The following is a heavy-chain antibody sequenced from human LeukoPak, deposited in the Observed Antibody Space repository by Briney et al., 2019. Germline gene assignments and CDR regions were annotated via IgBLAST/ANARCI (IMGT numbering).Heavy chain of an antibody. CDR1: GFTFSNYA. Sequence: PGGSLRLSCAASGFTFSNYAMSWVRQAPGKGLEWVSAISGSGGSTYSADSVKGRFTISGDNSKNTLYLQMNSLRAEDTAIYYCAKDMFASGWYDHWGQGTHVTVSS. CDR2: ISGSGGST. J-gene: IGHJ5*02. CDR3: AKDMFASGWYDH. V-gene: IGHV3-23*01. D-gene: IGHD3-10*02.